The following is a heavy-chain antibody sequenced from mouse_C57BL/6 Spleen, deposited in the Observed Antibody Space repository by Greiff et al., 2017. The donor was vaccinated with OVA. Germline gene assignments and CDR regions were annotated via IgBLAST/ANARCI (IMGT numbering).Heavy chain of an antibody. J-gene: IGHJ3*01. Sequence: QVQLQQSGAELVRPGTSVKVSCKASGYAFTNYLIEWVKQRPGQGLEWIGVINPGSGGTNYNEKFKGKATLTADKSSSTAYMQHSSLTSEDSAVYFCASTGTEETWFAYWGQGTLVTVSA. D-gene: IGHD4-1*02. CDR1: GYAFTNYL. V-gene: IGHV1-54*01. CDR2: INPGSGGT. CDR3: ASTGTEETWFAY.